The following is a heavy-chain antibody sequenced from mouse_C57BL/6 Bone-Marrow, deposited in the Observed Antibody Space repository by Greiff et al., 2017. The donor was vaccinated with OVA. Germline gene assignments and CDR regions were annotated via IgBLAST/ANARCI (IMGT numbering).Heavy chain of an antibody. J-gene: IGHJ2*01. CDR2: INPSTGGT. Sequence: VQLQQSGPELVKPGASVKISCKASGYSFTGYYMNWVKQSPEKSLEWIGAINPSTGGTTSNKKFKAKATLTVDKSSSTAYMQLKSLTYEDAAVYYCAREFGRLLVDWGQGTTLTVSS. V-gene: IGHV1-42*01. CDR1: GYSFTGYY. CDR3: AREFGRLLVD. D-gene: IGHD1-1*01.